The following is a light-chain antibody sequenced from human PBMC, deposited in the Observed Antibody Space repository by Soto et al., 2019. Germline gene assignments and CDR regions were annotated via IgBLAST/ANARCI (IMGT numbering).Light chain of an antibody. CDR3: QQYGSLIT. V-gene: IGKV3-20*01. Sequence: IVLTQSPATQSLSPGERATLSCRASQSVSSYLAWYQHKPGQAPRLLIYGASSRATGIPDRFSGSGSGTDFTLPLSRLEPEDFAVYYCQQYGSLITFGQGTRLEIK. J-gene: IGKJ5*01. CDR1: QSVSSY. CDR2: GAS.